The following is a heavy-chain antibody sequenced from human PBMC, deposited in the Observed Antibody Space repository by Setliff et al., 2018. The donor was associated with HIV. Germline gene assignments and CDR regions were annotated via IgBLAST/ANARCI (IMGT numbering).Heavy chain of an antibody. CDR2: ITGSEGST. CDR1: GFTFSDYA. V-gene: IGHV3-23*01. J-gene: IGHJ6*03. Sequence: PGGSLRLSCTASGFTFSDYAMSWVRQAPGKGLEWVSAITGSEGSTYHADYVKGRFTISRDNSKNTLYLQMNSLRAEDTAVYYCAKDNNIWSGYYYYYYMDVWGKGTTVTVSS. D-gene: IGHD3-3*01. CDR3: AKDNNIWSGYYYYYYMDV.